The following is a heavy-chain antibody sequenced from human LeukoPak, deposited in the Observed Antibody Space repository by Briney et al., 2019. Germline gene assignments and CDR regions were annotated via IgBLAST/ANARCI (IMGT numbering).Heavy chain of an antibody. CDR1: GFTFDDYA. V-gene: IGHV3-9*01. CDR2: ISWNSGSI. D-gene: IGHD4-23*01. J-gene: IGHJ4*02. Sequence: SLRLSCAASGFTFDDYAMHWVRQAPGKGLEWVSCISWNSGSICYADSVKRRFTLSRDNPKNSLYMQMNSLRAEDTGLYYCAKDRNGGNSNLFDYWGKGTLVSVSS. CDR3: AKDRNGGNSNLFDY.